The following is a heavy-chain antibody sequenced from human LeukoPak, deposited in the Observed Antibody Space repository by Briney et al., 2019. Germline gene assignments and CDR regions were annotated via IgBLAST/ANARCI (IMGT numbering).Heavy chain of an antibody. V-gene: IGHV4-38-2*02. CDR1: GGSISGYY. D-gene: IGHD3-10*01. CDR2: IYRSGST. Sequence: SETLSLTCTVSGGSISGYYWVWIRQPPGKGLEWIGSIYRSGSTYYNPSLESRVTISVDTSKNQFSLKLSSVTAADTAVYYCAALITMVRGVIMAFDIWGQGTMVTVSS. J-gene: IGHJ3*02. CDR3: AALITMVRGVIMAFDI.